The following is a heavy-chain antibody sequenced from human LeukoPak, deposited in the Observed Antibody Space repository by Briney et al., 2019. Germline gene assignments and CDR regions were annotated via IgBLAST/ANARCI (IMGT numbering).Heavy chain of an antibody. Sequence: ASVKVSRKASGGTFSSYAITWVRQAPGQGLEWMGWVGTYTGKTNYAQNLQGRVTMTTDTSTRTAYMELGSLRSDDTAVYYCASCHCTNGVCYGECEYFQHWGQGTLVTVSS. CDR3: ASCHCTNGVCYGECEYFQH. CDR2: VGTYTGKT. V-gene: IGHV1-18*01. CDR1: GGTFSSYA. J-gene: IGHJ1*01. D-gene: IGHD2-8*01.